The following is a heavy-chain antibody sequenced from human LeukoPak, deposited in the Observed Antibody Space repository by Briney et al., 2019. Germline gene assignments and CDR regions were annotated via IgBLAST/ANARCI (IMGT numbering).Heavy chain of an antibody. CDR2: IYYSGST. D-gene: IGHD3-3*01. J-gene: IGHJ4*02. CDR3: ARDRSGYAY. Sequence: PSETLSLTCTVSGGSISSYYWSWIRQPPGKGLEWVGYIYYSGSTNYHPALKSRVIISLNTSKNQFSLNLSSVTAADTAVYYCARDRSGYAYWGQGTLVTVSS. CDR1: GGSISSYY. V-gene: IGHV4-59*08.